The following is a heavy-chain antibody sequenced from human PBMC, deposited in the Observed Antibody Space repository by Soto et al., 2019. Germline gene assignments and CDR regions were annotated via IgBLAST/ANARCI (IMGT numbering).Heavy chain of an antibody. CDR2: IYYSGST. V-gene: IGHV4-31*03. CDR1: GGSINSGIYY. D-gene: IGHD3-10*01. Sequence: QVQLQESGPGLVKPSQTLSLTCTVSGGSINSGIYYWSWIRQLPGKGLEWIGYIYYSGSTYYNPSLKSRVTISIDTSKNQFSLKLTSVTAADTAVYYCAREGSFGSGSSDYWGQGTLVTVSS. CDR3: AREGSFGSGSSDY. J-gene: IGHJ4*02.